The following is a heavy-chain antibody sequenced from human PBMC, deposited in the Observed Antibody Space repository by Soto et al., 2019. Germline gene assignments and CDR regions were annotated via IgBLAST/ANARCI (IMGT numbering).Heavy chain of an antibody. CDR1: GYTFSNSG. D-gene: IGHD2-8*01. Sequence: QVQLVQSGPEVKKPGASVKVSCKASGYTFSNSGFSWMRQAPGQGLEWMGGISTYNGNTNYAQKFQGRRSMTTDTSTSTAFMELRTLRSDDTAVYYCARDEYNNGRNWLNPWGQGTLVTVTS. J-gene: IGHJ5*02. CDR2: ISTYNGNT. CDR3: ARDEYNNGRNWLNP. V-gene: IGHV1-18*01.